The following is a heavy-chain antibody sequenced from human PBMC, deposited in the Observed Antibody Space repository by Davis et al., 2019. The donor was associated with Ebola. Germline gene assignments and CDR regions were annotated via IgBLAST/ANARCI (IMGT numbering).Heavy chain of an antibody. V-gene: IGHV3-23*01. D-gene: IGHD3-10*01. CDR2: ISGSGGST. Sequence: GGSLRLSCAASGFTFSSYAMSWVRQPPGKGLEWVSAISGSGGSTYYSDPVKGRFTISRDNAKNTLYLQMSSLRAEDTAVYYCGKLGDFYYYDGMDVWGQGTTVTVSS. CDR3: GKLGDFYYYDGMDV. J-gene: IGHJ6*02. CDR1: GFTFSSYA.